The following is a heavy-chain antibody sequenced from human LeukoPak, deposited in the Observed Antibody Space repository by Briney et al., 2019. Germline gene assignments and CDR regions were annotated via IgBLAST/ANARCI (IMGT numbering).Heavy chain of an antibody. CDR1: GFTFSSYW. CDR3: ARGSVVAATNY. Sequence: GGSLRLSCAASGFTFSSYWVSWVRQASGKGLEWVANIKQDGSEKYYVDSVKGRFTISRDNAKNSLYLQMNSLRAEDTAVYYCARGSVVAATNYWGQGTLVTVSS. V-gene: IGHV3-7*01. D-gene: IGHD2-15*01. CDR2: IKQDGSEK. J-gene: IGHJ4*02.